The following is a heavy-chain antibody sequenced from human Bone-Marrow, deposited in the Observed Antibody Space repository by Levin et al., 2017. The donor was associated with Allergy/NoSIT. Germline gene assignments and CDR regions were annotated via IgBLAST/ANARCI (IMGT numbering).Heavy chain of an antibody. CDR3: AKAPVARGSSAYVDWYFDL. CDR2: ISGSGGNT. J-gene: IGHJ2*01. V-gene: IGHV3-23*01. CDR1: GFTFSSYA. D-gene: IGHD5-12*01. Sequence: GGSLRLSCAASGFTFSSYAMNWVRQAPGEGQEWVSTISGSGGNTYYADSVKGRFTISRDNSRNTLYLQMNSLRAEDTAVYYCAKAPVARGSSAYVDWYFDLWGRGTLVTVSS.